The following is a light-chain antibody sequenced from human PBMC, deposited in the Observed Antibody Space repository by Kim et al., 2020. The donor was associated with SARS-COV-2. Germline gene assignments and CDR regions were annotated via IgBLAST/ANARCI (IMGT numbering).Light chain of an antibody. CDR1: QSIGSW. Sequence: ESVGDRVTISCRASQSIGSWLAWYQQKPGKAPKLLIYKASSLESGVPSRFSGSGSGTEFTLTISSLQPDDFATYYCQQYNSYLRTFGQGTKVDIK. CDR2: KAS. V-gene: IGKV1-5*03. CDR3: QQYNSYLRT. J-gene: IGKJ1*01.